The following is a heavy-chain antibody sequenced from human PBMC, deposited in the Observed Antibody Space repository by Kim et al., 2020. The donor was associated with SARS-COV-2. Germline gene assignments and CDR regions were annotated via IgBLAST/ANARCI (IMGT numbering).Heavy chain of an antibody. CDR3: ARGVNGQVDS. J-gene: IGHJ4*02. CDR2: SYTSGST. Sequence: SETLSLTCTVSGGSISSCSYYWSWIRQPAGKVLLWIGRSYTSGSTNYNPSLKSRTTISVDTSKNQFSLKLSSVTAADTAVYYCARGVNGQVDSWGQGTLVTASS. CDR1: GGSISSCSYY. V-gene: IGHV4-61*02. D-gene: IGHD1-1*01.